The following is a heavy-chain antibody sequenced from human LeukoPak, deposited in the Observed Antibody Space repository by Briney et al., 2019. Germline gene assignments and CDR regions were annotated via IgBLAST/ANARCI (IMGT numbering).Heavy chain of an antibody. J-gene: IGHJ6*02. Sequence: PGGSLRLSCAASGFTVSSNYMSWVRQAPGXXXEWVSAISGSGGSTYYADSVKGRFTISRDNSKNTLYLQMSSLRADDTAVYYCAKGPYSSGWPSSFHYHGMDVWGQGTTVTVSS. CDR3: AKGPYSSGWPSSFHYHGMDV. V-gene: IGHV3-23*01. CDR1: GFTVSSNY. D-gene: IGHD6-19*01. CDR2: ISGSGGST.